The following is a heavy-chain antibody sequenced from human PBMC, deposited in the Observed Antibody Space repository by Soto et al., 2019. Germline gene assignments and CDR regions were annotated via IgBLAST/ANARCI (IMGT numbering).Heavy chain of an antibody. D-gene: IGHD2-15*01. CDR2: IIPIFGTA. CDR1: GGTFSSYA. J-gene: IGHJ3*02. V-gene: IGHV1-69*13. CDR3: ARVSDGGKRDHDAFDI. Sequence: SVKVSCTASGGTFSSYAISWVRQAPGQGLEWMGGIIPIFGTANYAQKFQGRVTITADESTSTAYMELSSLRSEDTAVYYCARVSDGGKRDHDAFDIWGQGTMVTVSS.